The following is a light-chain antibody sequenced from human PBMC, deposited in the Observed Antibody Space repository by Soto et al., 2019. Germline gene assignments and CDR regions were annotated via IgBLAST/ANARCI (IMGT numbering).Light chain of an antibody. J-gene: IGLJ3*02. Sequence: QSVLTQPPSVSAAPGQKVTISCSGSNSNIGNYHVSWYQQLQGTAPKLIIYDNVKRPAGIPDRFSGSKSGTSATLGITGLQTGDEADYYCETWYISLSARVFGGGTKVTVL. CDR3: ETWYISLSARV. CDR1: NSNIGNYH. V-gene: IGLV1-51*01. CDR2: DNV.